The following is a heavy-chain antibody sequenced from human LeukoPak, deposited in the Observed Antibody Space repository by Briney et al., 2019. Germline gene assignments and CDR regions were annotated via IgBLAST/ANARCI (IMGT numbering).Heavy chain of an antibody. J-gene: IGHJ3*02. D-gene: IGHD2-2*01. CDR2: INHSGST. CDR1: GGSFSGYY. CDR3: ARGPSDPRSWPSRRGAFDI. Sequence: PSETLSLTCAVYGGSFSGYYWSWIRQPPGKGLEWIGKINHSGSTNYNPSLKSRVTISVDTSKNQFSLKLSSVTAADTAVYYCARGPSDPRSWPSRRGAFDIWGQGTMVTVSS. V-gene: IGHV4-34*01.